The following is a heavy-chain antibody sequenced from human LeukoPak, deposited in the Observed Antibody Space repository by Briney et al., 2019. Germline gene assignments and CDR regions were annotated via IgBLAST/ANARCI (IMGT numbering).Heavy chain of an antibody. Sequence: PGGSLRLSCAVSGFTFSSYAVHWVRQAPGKGLEWVAVISFDGSNKYYADSVKGRFTISRDNSKNTLYLQMNSLRAEDTAVYYCARHGAPDAFDIWGQGTMVTVSS. CDR3: ARHGAPDAFDI. CDR2: ISFDGSNK. V-gene: IGHV3-30*03. D-gene: IGHD4-17*01. CDR1: GFTFSSYA. J-gene: IGHJ3*02.